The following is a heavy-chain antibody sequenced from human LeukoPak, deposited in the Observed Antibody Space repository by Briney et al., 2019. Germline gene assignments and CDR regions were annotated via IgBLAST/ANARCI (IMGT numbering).Heavy chain of an antibody. J-gene: IGHJ5*02. D-gene: IGHD6-19*01. Sequence: SETLSLTCAVYGGSFSGYYWSWIRQPPGKGLEWIGEINHSGSTNYNPSLKSRVTISVDTSKNQFSLKLSSVTAADTAVYYCATVKRQWLATGWFDPCGQGTLVTVSS. CDR3: ATVKRQWLATGWFDP. CDR2: INHSGST. CDR1: GGSFSGYY. V-gene: IGHV4-34*01.